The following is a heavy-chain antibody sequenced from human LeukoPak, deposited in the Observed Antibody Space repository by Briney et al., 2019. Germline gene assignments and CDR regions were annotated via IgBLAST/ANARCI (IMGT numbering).Heavy chain of an antibody. CDR1: VYTFTNYN. CDR2: ISPYNGDT. V-gene: IGHV1-18*01. Sequence: ASVKVSRKPSVYTFTNYNLAWVPQAPGEGLEWMGWISPYNGDTNYAPKFQGRVTLTTDTSTSTGYMELRNLRSDDTAVYYCAREAADHLDYWGQGTLVTVSS. J-gene: IGHJ4*02. CDR3: AREAADHLDY.